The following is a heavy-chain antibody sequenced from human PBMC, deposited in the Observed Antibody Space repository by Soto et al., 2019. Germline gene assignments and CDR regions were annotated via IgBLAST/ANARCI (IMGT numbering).Heavy chain of an antibody. J-gene: IGHJ5*02. CDR3: AREFSSSPRELNWFDP. CDR2: ISSSGSTI. V-gene: IGHV3-11*01. D-gene: IGHD6-13*01. Sequence: QVQLVESGGGLVKPGGSLRLSCAASGFTFSDYYMSWIRQAPGKGLEWVSYISSSGSTIYYADSVKGRFTISRDNAKKSLYLQMNSLRAEDTAVYYCAREFSSSPRELNWFDPWGQGTLVTVSS. CDR1: GFTFSDYY.